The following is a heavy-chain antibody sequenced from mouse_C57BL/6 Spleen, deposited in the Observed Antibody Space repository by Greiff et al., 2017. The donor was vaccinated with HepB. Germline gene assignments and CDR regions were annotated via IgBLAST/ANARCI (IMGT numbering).Heavy chain of an antibody. Sequence: VKLMESGPGLVQPSQSLSITCTVSGFSLPSYGVHWVRQSPGKGLEWLGVIWSGGSTDYNAAFISRLSISKDNSKSQVFFKMNSLQADDTAIYYCARKGNRYSSGYVGAMDYWGQGTSVTVSS. D-gene: IGHD3-2*02. V-gene: IGHV2-2*01. CDR1: GFSLPSYG. CDR2: IWSGGST. J-gene: IGHJ4*01. CDR3: ARKGNRYSSGYVGAMDY.